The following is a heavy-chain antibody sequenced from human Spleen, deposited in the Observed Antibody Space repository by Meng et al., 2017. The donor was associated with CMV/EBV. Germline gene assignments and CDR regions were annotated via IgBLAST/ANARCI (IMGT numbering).Heavy chain of an antibody. CDR3: ARIRYGLNVFDL. Sequence: SCKASGYPFTQSGITWVRRAPGQGLEWMGWFSNYNGNTNYAQHLQGRVTMTTDTSSNTAYMELRSLRSDDTAVYYCARIRYGLNVFDLWGQGTLVTSPQ. J-gene: IGHJ4*02. V-gene: IGHV1-18*01. D-gene: IGHD5-18*01. CDR1: GYPFTQSG. CDR2: FSNYNGNT.